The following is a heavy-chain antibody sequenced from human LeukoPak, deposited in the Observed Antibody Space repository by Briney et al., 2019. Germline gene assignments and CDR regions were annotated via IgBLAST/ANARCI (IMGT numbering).Heavy chain of an antibody. Sequence: PSETLSLTCTVSGGSISTYYWSWTRQPPGKGLEWIGYIRYSGSANYNPSLRSRVTISIDTSKNQFSLKLSSVTAADTAVYHCARLVYDSRGYYFDYWGQGTLVTVSS. D-gene: IGHD3-22*01. CDR1: GGSISTYY. J-gene: IGHJ4*02. CDR3: ARLVYDSRGYYFDY. CDR2: IRYSGSA. V-gene: IGHV4-59*08.